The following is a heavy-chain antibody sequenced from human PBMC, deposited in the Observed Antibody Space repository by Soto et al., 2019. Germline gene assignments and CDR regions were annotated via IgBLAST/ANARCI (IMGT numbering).Heavy chain of an antibody. V-gene: IGHV3-48*01. D-gene: IGHD3-22*01. CDR3: ASDPPLYDSSGYGTGASSAFDI. Sequence: GGSLRLSCAASGFTFSSYSMNWVRQAPGKGLEWVSYISSSSSTIYYADSVKGRFTISRDNAKNSLYLQMNSLRAEDTAVYYCASDPPLYDSSGYGTGASSAFDIWGQGTMVTVSS. CDR1: GFTFSSYS. CDR2: ISSSSSTI. J-gene: IGHJ3*02.